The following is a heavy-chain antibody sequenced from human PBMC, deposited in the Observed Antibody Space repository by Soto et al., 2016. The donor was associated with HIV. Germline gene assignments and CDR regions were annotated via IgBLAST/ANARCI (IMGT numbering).Heavy chain of an antibody. CDR1: GFTFSNAW. CDR3: TTDPISIVVVVAAPY. Sequence: EVQLVESGGGLVKPGGSLRLSCAASGFTFSNAWMSWVRQAPGKGLEWVGRIKSKTDGGTTDYAAPVKGRFTISRDDSKNTLYLQMNSLKTEDTAVYYCTTDPISIVVVVAAPYWGQGTLVTVSS. V-gene: IGHV3-15*01. CDR2: IKSKTDGGTT. D-gene: IGHD2-15*01. J-gene: IGHJ4*02.